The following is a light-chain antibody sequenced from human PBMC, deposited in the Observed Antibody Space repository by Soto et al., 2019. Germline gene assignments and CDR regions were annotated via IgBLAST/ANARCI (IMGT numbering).Light chain of an antibody. CDR2: GAS. CDR1: QSVSSSY. Sequence: EIVLTQSPGTLSLSPGERATLSCRASQSVSSSYLAWYQQKPGQAPRLLIYGASSRATGIPGRFSGSGSGTDFTLTISRLEPDDFAVYYCQQYGSSPLTFGGGTKVEIK. V-gene: IGKV3-20*01. J-gene: IGKJ4*01. CDR3: QQYGSSPLT.